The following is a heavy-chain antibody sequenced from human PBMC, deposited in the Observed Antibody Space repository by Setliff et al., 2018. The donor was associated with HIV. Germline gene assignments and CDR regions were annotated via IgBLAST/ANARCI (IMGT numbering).Heavy chain of an antibody. J-gene: IGHJ4*02. V-gene: IGHV4-38-2*02. CDR1: GFSISSNYY. CDR3: ARDPRGLLSPVPRGYFDY. Sequence: SETLSLTCNVPGFSISSNYYWGGVRQPPGRGLEWIGNIYHSGTAYYNPSFKTRVAISIDTSKNYVSLKLRSLTAADTAIYYCARDPRGLLSPVPRGYFDYWGQGALVTVSS. CDR2: IYHSGTA. D-gene: IGHD3-22*01.